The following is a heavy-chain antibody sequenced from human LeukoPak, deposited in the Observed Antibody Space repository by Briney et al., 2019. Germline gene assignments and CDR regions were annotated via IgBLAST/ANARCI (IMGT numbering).Heavy chain of an antibody. V-gene: IGHV3-21*01. CDR3: ARGLSLGAYTETV. Sequence: GGSLRLSCAASGFTFSSYSMNWVRQAPGKGLEWVSSISSSSSYIYYADSVKGRFTISRDNAKNSLYLQMNSLRAEDTAVYYCARGLSLGAYTETVWGQGTMVTVSS. J-gene: IGHJ3*01. CDR2: ISSSSSYI. CDR1: GFTFSSYS. D-gene: IGHD2-2*02.